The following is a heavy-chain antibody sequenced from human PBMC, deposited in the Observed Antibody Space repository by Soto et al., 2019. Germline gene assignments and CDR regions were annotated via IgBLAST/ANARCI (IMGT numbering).Heavy chain of an antibody. V-gene: IGHV3-23*01. Sequence: EVQLLESGGGLVQPGGSLRLSCAASGFTFSSYAMNWVRQAPGKGLEWVSVISGSGGSTYYADAVKGRFTISRDNSKNTLNLHMNSLRAEDTAVSYFAKRTVAWYFDLWGRGTLVTVSS. CDR1: GFTFSSYA. D-gene: IGHD4-17*01. CDR2: ISGSGGST. J-gene: IGHJ2*01. CDR3: AKRTVAWYFDL.